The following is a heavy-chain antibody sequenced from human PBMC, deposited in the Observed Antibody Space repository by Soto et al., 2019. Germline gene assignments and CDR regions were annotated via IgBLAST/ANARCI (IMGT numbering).Heavy chain of an antibody. Sequence: SETLSLTCTVSGGSVSSGSYYWSWIRQPPGKGLEWIGYIYYSGSTNYNPSLKSRVTISVDTSKNQFSLKLSSVTAADTAVYYCARDSSSWYVSLDYWGQGTLVTVS. V-gene: IGHV4-61*01. CDR2: IYYSGST. CDR3: ARDSSSWYVSLDY. CDR1: GGSVSSGSYY. D-gene: IGHD6-13*01. J-gene: IGHJ4*02.